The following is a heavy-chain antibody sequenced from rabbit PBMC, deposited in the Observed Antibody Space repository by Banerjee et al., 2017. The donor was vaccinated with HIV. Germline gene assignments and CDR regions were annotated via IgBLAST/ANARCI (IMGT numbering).Heavy chain of an antibody. CDR1: GFSFSNKYV. V-gene: IGHV1S47*01. Sequence: QEQLEESGGDLVKPEGSLTLTCTASGFSFSNKYVMCWVRQAPGKGLEWIACIDNGDGSTYYANWVNGRFTISRSTSLNTVTLQMTTLTAADTATYFCARGWVLWGPGTLVTVS. J-gene: IGHJ6*01. D-gene: IGHD3-1*01. CDR3: ARGWVL. CDR2: IDNGDGST.